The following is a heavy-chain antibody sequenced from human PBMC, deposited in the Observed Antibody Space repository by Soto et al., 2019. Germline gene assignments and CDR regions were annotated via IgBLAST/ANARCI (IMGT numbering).Heavy chain of an antibody. V-gene: IGHV3-23*01. Sequence: GGSLRLSCAASGFPFSSYAMSWVRQAPGKGLEWVSAISSTSGYTYYADSVKGRFTISRDNSKNTLYLQMSSLRAEDTAVYYCAQEYCGGDCLLEFDSWGQGTLATVSS. CDR1: GFPFSSYA. CDR3: AQEYCGGDCLLEFDS. J-gene: IGHJ4*02. D-gene: IGHD2-21*02. CDR2: ISSTSGYT.